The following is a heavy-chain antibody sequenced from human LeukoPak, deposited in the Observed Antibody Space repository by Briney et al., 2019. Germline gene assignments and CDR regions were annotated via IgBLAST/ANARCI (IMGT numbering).Heavy chain of an antibody. CDR2: ISTSSSYI. J-gene: IGHJ3*02. CDR3: ARGASVVAGSDDAFDI. D-gene: IGHD6-19*01. V-gene: IGHV3-21*01. CDR1: GFTFSSYG. Sequence: GGSLRLSCAASGFTFSSYGMSWVRQAPGKGLEWVSSISTSSSYIYYADSVKGRFTISRDNAKNSLYLQMNSLRVDDTAVYYCARGASVVAGSDDAFDIWGQGTMVTVSS.